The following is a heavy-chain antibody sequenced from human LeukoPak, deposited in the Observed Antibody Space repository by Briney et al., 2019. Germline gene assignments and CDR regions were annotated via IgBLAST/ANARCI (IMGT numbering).Heavy chain of an antibody. CDR1: GFTFSSYA. J-gene: IGHJ1*01. CDR2: ISGSGGST. Sequence: PGGSLRLSCAASGFTFSSYAMSWVRQAPGKGLEWVSVISGSGGSTGYADSVKGRFTISRDNSKNTLYLQMNSLRAEDTAIYYCAKGSYGTVAECFQLWGQGTLVTVSS. D-gene: IGHD3-10*01. V-gene: IGHV3-23*01. CDR3: AKGSYGTVAECFQL.